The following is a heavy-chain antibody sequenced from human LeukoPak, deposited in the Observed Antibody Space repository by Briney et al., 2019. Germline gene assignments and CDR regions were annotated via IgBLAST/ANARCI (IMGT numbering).Heavy chain of an antibody. CDR2: ISWNSGSI. J-gene: IGHJ6*02. V-gene: IGHV3-9*01. CDR3: AKQSESYGMDV. Sequence: GRSLRLFCAASGFTFDDYAMHWVRHAPGKGLEWVSGISWNSGSIGYADSVKGRFTISRDNAKNSLYLQMNSLRAEDTALYYCAKQSESYGMDVWGQGTTVTVSS. CDR1: GFTFDDYA.